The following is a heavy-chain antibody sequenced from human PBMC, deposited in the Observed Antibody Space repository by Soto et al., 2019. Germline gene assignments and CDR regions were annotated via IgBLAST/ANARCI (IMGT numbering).Heavy chain of an antibody. CDR3: ARVTPGNNLYYFSGLDV. D-gene: IGHD1-1*01. V-gene: IGHV3-30-3*01. CDR2: ISYEGSNT. CDR1: GFTFDTYG. Sequence: ESGGGVVQPGMSLRLSCVASGFTFDTYGIHWVRQAPGKGLQWVALISYEGSNTYYADSVRGRFTISRDNSKNTLYLQINALRPEDTGVYYCARVTPGNNLYYFSGLDVWGQGTSVTVSS. J-gene: IGHJ6*02.